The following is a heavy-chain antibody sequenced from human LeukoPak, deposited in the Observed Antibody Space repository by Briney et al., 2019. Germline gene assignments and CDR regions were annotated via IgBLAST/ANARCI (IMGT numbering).Heavy chain of an antibody. CDR3: AREIAVAGTVWFDP. CDR1: RFTLRSYE. D-gene: IGHD6-19*01. J-gene: IGHJ5*02. V-gene: IGHV3-48*03. Sequence: PGGSPRLPCGASRFTLRSYEMNWVRQAPGKGLEWVSYISSSGSTIYYADSVKGRFTISRDNAKNSLYLQMNSLRAEDTAVYYCAREIAVAGTVWFDPWGQGTLVTVSS. CDR2: ISSSGSTI.